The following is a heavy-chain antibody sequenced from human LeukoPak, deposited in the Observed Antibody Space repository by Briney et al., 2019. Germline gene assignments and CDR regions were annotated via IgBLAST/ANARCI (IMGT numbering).Heavy chain of an antibody. CDR3: VRADNGFDQ. CDR1: GFTVTRSH. V-gene: IGHV3-53*01. J-gene: IGHJ4*02. Sequence: PGGSLRLSCAASGFTVTRSHTSWIRQAPGKGLEWVSLIYSDGNIHYADSVKGRFTISRDISKNTLYLQMNSLRVEDTAVYYCVRADNGFDQWGQGALVTVPS. CDR2: IYSDGNI. D-gene: IGHD1-14*01.